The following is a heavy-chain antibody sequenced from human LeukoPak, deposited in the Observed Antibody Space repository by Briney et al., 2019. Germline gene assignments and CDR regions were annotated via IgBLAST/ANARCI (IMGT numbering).Heavy chain of an antibody. V-gene: IGHV3-23*01. CDR2: ISGRGDST. Sequence: GGCLRLSSAASGVTLSTVFMSWVRPAPGKGVEWVSTISGRGDSTYYAASVIGRFATSRDNSKDTLYLQVHSPTATDTAVYYCAKDAGRDDTGGYYYDSWGQGNLVTVSS. D-gene: IGHD3-22*01. CDR1: GVTLSTVF. CDR3: AKDAGRDDTGGYYYDS. J-gene: IGHJ4*02.